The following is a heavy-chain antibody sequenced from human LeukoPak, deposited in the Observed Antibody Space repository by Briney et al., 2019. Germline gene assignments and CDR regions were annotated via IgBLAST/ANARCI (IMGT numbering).Heavy chain of an antibody. J-gene: IGHJ5*02. CDR2: INPNSGGT. CDR1: GYTFTGYY. CDR3: ARDAPTNWFDP. Sequence: ASVKVSCKASGYTFTGYYLHWVRQAPGQGLEWMGWINPNSGGTKYAQKFQGRVTMTRDTSINTAYMDLTKLRSDDTAVYYCARDAPTNWFDPWGQGTPVTVSS. V-gene: IGHV1-2*02.